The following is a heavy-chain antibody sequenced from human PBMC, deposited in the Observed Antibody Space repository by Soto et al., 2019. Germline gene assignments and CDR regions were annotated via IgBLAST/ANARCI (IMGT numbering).Heavy chain of an antibody. V-gene: IGHV1-69*04. CDR2: IIPVLGVE. D-gene: IGHD3-3*01. J-gene: IGHJ6*02. CDR1: GGSFSSYI. Sequence: ASVKVSCKASGGSFSSYIVSWVRQAPGQGLEWMGRIIPVLGVEYYAQRFQGRVTITADEFTSTAYMELSSLRSEDTAVYYCARDPRSRGRFLEWSSMDVWGQGTTVTASS. CDR3: ARDPRSRGRFLEWSSMDV.